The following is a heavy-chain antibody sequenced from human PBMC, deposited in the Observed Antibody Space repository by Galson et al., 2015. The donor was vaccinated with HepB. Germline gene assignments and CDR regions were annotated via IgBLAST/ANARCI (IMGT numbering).Heavy chain of an antibody. CDR1: GYTFTYRY. V-gene: IGHV1-45*02. Sequence: SVKVSCKASGYTFTYRYLHWVRQAPGQALEWMGWITPFSGNTNYAQKFQDRVTITRDRSMSTAYMELSSLRSEDTAMYYCARSGGSGSYQDAFDIWGQGTVVTVSS. D-gene: IGHD3-10*01. CDR3: ARSGGSGSYQDAFDI. J-gene: IGHJ3*02. CDR2: ITPFSGNT.